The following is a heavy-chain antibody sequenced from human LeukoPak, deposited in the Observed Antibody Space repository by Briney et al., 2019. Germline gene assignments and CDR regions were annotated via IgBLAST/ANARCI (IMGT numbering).Heavy chain of an antibody. J-gene: IGHJ6*02. CDR2: IYYSGST. CDR1: GGSISSGGYY. Sequence: PSQTLSLTCTVSGGSISSGGYYWSWIRQHPGKGLEWIGYIYYSGSTYYNPSLKSRVTISVDTSKNQFSLKLSSVTAADTAVYYCARERSSNLKYYYYGMDVWGQGTTVTVSS. D-gene: IGHD4-4*01. CDR3: ARERSSNLKYYYYGMDV. V-gene: IGHV4-31*03.